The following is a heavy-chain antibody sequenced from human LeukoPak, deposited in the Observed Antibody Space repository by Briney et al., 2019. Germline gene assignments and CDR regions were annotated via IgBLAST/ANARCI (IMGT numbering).Heavy chain of an antibody. D-gene: IGHD6-13*01. Sequence: SETQSLTCAVSGGSISSGGYSWSWIRQPPGKGLEWIGYIYHSGSTYYNPSLKSRVTISVDRSKNQFSLKLSSVTAADTAVYYCARVSAAGIWYFDYWGQGTLVTVSS. V-gene: IGHV4-30-2*01. CDR3: ARVSAAGIWYFDY. CDR1: GGSISSGGYS. J-gene: IGHJ4*02. CDR2: IYHSGST.